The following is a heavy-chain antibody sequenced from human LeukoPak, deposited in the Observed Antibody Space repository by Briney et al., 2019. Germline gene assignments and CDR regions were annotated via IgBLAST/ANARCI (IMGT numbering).Heavy chain of an antibody. Sequence: ASVKVSCKASGYTFTSYGISWVRQAPGEGLEWMGWTSAYNGNTNYAQKLRGRVTMTTDTSTSTAYMELRSLRSDDTAVYYCARVGAEYSSGWYLMPVYYFDYWGQGTLVTVSS. D-gene: IGHD6-19*01. CDR3: ARVGAEYSSGWYLMPVYYFDY. CDR2: TSAYNGNT. CDR1: GYTFTSYG. V-gene: IGHV1-18*01. J-gene: IGHJ4*02.